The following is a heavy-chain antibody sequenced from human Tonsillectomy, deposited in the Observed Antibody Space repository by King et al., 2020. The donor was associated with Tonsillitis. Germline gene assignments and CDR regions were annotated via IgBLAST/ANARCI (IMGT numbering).Heavy chain of an antibody. Sequence: VQLVESGGALAQPGGSLRLSCAGSGFTFSNYAMSWVRQAPGKGLEWVSSINDSGGDTYYADSVKGRFTISRDNSKNTLHLQMNSLRAEDTAVYYCAKYSGHYFDNWFDSWGRGTLVTVSS. V-gene: IGHV3-23*04. CDR3: AKYSGHYFDNWFDS. D-gene: IGHD3-10*01. CDR2: INDSGGDT. J-gene: IGHJ5*01. CDR1: GFTFSNYA.